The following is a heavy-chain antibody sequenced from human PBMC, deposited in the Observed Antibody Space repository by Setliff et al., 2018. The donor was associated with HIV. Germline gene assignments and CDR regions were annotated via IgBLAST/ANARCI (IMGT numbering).Heavy chain of an antibody. CDR1: GGTFSSYA. J-gene: IGHJ3*02. CDR3: AREKGYCSGGSCSEGAFDI. Sequence: SVKVSCKASGGTFSSYAISWVRQAPGQGPEWMGEIIPIFGTANYAQKFQGRVTITADESTSTAYMELSSLRSEDTAVYYCAREKGYCSGGSCSEGAFDIWGQGTMVTVSS. CDR2: IIPIFGTA. D-gene: IGHD2-15*01. V-gene: IGHV1-69*13.